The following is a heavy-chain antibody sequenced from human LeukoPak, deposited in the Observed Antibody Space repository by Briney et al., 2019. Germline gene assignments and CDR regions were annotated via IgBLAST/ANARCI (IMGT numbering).Heavy chain of an antibody. Sequence: GGSLRLSCAASGFTFSSYWMHWVRQAPGRGLVWVSRINSDGSSTNYADSVRGRFSISRDNAKNTLYLHMNSLRADDTAVYYCARGLSGYARSLGYWGQGTLVTVSS. CDR3: ARGLSGYARSLGY. CDR1: GFTFSSYW. J-gene: IGHJ4*02. CDR2: INSDGSST. D-gene: IGHD2-2*01. V-gene: IGHV3-74*01.